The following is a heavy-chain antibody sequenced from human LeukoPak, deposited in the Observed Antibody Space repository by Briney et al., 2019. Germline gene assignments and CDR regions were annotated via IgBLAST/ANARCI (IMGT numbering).Heavy chain of an antibody. CDR3: ATVRYYDSRHFDY. V-gene: IGHV1-18*01. D-gene: IGHD3-22*01. CDR2: INPNSGGT. CDR1: GYTFTSYG. Sequence: ASVKVSCKASGYTFTSYGISWVRQAPGQGLEWMGWINPNSGGTNYAQKFQGRVTMTEDTSTDTAYMELSSLRSEDTAVYYCATVRYYDSRHFDYWGQGTLVTVSS. J-gene: IGHJ4*02.